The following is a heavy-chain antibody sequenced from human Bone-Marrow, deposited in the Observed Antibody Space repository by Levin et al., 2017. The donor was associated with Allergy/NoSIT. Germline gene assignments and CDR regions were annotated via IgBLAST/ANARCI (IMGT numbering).Heavy chain of an antibody. Sequence: GSLRLSCTVSGGSISSYYWSWIRQPPGKGLEWIGYIYYSGSTNYNPSLKSRVTISVDTSKNQFSLKLSSVTAADTAVYYCARRYCSSTSCYFDYWGQGTLVTVSS. CDR1: GGSISSYY. D-gene: IGHD2-2*01. CDR3: ARRYCSSTSCYFDY. V-gene: IGHV4-59*01. CDR2: IYYSGST. J-gene: IGHJ4*02.